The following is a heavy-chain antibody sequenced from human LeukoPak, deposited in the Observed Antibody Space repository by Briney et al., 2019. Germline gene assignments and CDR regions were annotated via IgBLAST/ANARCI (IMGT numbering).Heavy chain of an antibody. CDR1: GYTFTSYD. CDR3: ARGSRSYGALSEFFQH. J-gene: IGHJ1*01. Sequence: GGSLKLSCKASGYTFTSYDINWVRQATGQGREWMAWMNRKSGQQGYAPKFQRRATITRNPAISTAYIELSNLRSEATAVYYCARGSRSYGALSEFFQHWGQGTLVTVSS. D-gene: IGHD4-17*01. CDR2: MNRKSGQQ. V-gene: IGHV1-8*01.